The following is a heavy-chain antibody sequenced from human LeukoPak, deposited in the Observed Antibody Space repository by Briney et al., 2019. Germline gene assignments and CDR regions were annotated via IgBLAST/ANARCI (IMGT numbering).Heavy chain of an antibody. Sequence: SETLSLTCTVSGGSISSYYWSWIRQPPGKGLEWIGYIYYSGSTTYNPSLKSRVTISVDTSKNQFSLKLSSVTAADTAVYYCARAERSEPFDCWGQGTLVTVSS. CDR3: ARAERSEPFDC. J-gene: IGHJ4*02. V-gene: IGHV4-59*01. D-gene: IGHD5-24*01. CDR2: IYYSGST. CDR1: GGSISSYY.